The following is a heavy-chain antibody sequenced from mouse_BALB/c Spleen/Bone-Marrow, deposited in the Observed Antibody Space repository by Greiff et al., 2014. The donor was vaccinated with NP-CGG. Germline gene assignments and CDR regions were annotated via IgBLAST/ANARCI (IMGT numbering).Heavy chain of an antibody. V-gene: IGHV14-3*02. CDR1: GFNIKDTY. J-gene: IGHJ4*01. D-gene: IGHD2-5*01. Sequence: EVQLQESGAELVKPGASVKLSCTASGFNIKDTYMHWVKQRPEQGLEWIGRIDTANGNTKYDPKFQGKATITADTSSNTAYLQLSSLTSEDTAVYYCARYSNGLMDYWGQGTSVTVSS. CDR3: ARYSNGLMDY. CDR2: IDTANGNT.